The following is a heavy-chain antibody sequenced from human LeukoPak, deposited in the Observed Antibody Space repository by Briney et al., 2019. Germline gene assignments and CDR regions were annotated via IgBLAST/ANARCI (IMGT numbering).Heavy chain of an antibody. CDR1: GFTFSSYG. Sequence: GGSLRLSCAASGFTFSSYGMHWVRQAPGEGLEWVAFIRYDGSNKYYADSVKGRFTISRDNSKNTVYLQMNSLRAEDTAVYYCAKLDPSEPKEYYDILTAYYRGDYWGQGTLVTVSS. CDR3: AKLDPSEPKEYYDILTAYYRGDY. J-gene: IGHJ4*02. V-gene: IGHV3-30*02. CDR2: IRYDGSNK. D-gene: IGHD3-9*01.